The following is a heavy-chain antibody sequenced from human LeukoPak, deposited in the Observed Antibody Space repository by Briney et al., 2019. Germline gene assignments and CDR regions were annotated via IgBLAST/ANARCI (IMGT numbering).Heavy chain of an antibody. J-gene: IGHJ4*02. CDR2: INCGDGYT. V-gene: IGHV1-46*01. CDR3: ARGRGGSYSIDY. D-gene: IGHD1-26*01. CDR1: GYTFTSSH. Sequence: ASVKVSCKTSGYTFTSSHAHWVRQAPGQGLEWMGIINCGDGYTNYAQKFQGRVSVTADTSTSTLYMELSRLTTEDTAIYYCARGRGGSYSIDYWGQGTLITVSS.